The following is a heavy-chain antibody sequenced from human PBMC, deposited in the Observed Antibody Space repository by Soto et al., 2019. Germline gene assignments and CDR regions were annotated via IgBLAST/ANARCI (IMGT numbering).Heavy chain of an antibody. Sequence: QVQLVQSGAEVKKPGSSVKVSCKASGGTFSSYTFSWVRQAPGQGLEWMGRIIPMLGIANYAQKLQGRVTITANKSTSTAYMELSSLRSEDTAVYYCASRGYSYGFGIYWGQGTLVTVSS. V-gene: IGHV1-69*02. J-gene: IGHJ4*02. CDR2: IIPMLGIA. D-gene: IGHD5-18*01. CDR1: GGTFSSYT. CDR3: ASRGYSYGFGIY.